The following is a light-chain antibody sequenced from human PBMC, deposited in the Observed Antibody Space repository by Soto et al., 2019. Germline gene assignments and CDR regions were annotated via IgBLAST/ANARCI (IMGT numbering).Light chain of an antibody. CDR2: DVN. CDR1: SSDVGGYIF. Sequence: QSVLTQPPSASGSPGQSVTISCTGTSSDVGGYIFVSWYQQHPGKVPKLIIYDVNKRPSGVPDRFSGSKYGNTASLTVSGLQAKDEGDYYCVSFAGGTYVFGTGTKVT. J-gene: IGLJ1*01. CDR3: VSFAGGTYV. V-gene: IGLV2-8*01.